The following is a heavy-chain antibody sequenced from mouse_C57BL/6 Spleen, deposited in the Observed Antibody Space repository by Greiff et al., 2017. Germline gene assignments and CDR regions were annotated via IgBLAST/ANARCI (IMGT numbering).Heavy chain of an antibody. D-gene: IGHD4-1*01. Sequence: VQLQQSGPELVKPGASVKIPCKASGYTFTDYNMDWVKQSHGKSLEWIGDINPNNGGTIYNQKFKGKATLTVDKSSSTAYMELRSLTSEDTAVYYCARRWALGFYYFDYWGQGTTLTVSS. CDR3: ARRWALGFYYFDY. J-gene: IGHJ2*01. CDR2: INPNNGGT. CDR1: GYTFTDYN. V-gene: IGHV1-18*01.